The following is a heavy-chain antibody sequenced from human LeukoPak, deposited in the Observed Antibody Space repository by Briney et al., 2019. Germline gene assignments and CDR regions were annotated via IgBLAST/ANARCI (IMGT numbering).Heavy chain of an antibody. CDR1: GFTFSSCE. CDR2: ISSSGSTI. CDR3: ARDEDIRGFDY. V-gene: IGHV3-48*03. Sequence: GGSLRLSCAASGFTFSSCEMNWVRQAPGKGLEWVSYISSSGSTIYYADSVRGRFTISRDNAKNSLYLQMNSLRAEDTAVYYCARDEDIRGFDYWGQGTLVTVSS. D-gene: IGHD1-26*01. J-gene: IGHJ4*02.